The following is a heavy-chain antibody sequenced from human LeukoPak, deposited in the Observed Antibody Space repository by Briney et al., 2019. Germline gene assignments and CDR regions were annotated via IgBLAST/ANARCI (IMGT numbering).Heavy chain of an antibody. Sequence: GGSLRLSCAASGFTFSSYSMNWVRQAPGKGLEWVSSISGSSGYIYYADSVKGRFTISRDNAKNSLYLQMNSLRAEDTAVYYCARGSTYYDSSGQVPFDYWGQGTLVTVSS. CDR1: GFTFSSYS. CDR2: ISGSSGYI. CDR3: ARGSTYYDSSGQVPFDY. J-gene: IGHJ4*02. V-gene: IGHV3-21*01. D-gene: IGHD3-22*01.